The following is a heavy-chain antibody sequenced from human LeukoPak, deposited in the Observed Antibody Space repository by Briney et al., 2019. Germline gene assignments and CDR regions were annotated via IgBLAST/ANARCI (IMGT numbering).Heavy chain of an antibody. CDR1: GGSISSSSYY. V-gene: IGHV4-30-2*01. Sequence: PSETLSLTCTVSGGSISSSSYYWSWIRQPPGKGLEWIGYIYHSGSTYYNPSLKSRVTISVGRSKNQFSLKLSSVTAADTAVYYCARGDASGVVVAATPLDYWGQGTLVTVSS. CDR3: ARGDASGVVVAATPLDY. D-gene: IGHD2-15*01. CDR2: IYHSGST. J-gene: IGHJ4*02.